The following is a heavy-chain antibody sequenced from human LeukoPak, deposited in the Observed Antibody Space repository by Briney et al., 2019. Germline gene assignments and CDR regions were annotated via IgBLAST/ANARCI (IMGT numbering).Heavy chain of an antibody. CDR1: GFTFSNAW. CDR3: TTVGQYYDFWSGFGPPVKTDY. J-gene: IGHJ4*02. D-gene: IGHD3-3*01. V-gene: IGHV3-15*01. CDR2: IKSKTDGGTT. Sequence: PGGSLRLSCAASGFTFSNAWMSWVRQAPGKGLEWVGRIKSKTDGGTTDYAAPVKGRFTISRDDSKNTLYLQMNSLKTEDTAVYYCTTVGQYYDFWSGFGPPVKTDYWGQGTLVTVSS.